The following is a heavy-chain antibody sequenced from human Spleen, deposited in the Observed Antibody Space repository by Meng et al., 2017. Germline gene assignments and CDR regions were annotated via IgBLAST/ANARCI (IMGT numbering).Heavy chain of an antibody. V-gene: IGHV4-34*01. D-gene: IGHD4-11*01. CDR3: ARGPTTMAHDFDY. J-gene: IGHJ4*02. CDR2: INHSGST. CDR1: GGSFSYYY. Sequence: QWQLQQGGAGLFKPSETLALTCVVSGGSFSYYYWSWIRQPPGKGLEWIGEINHSGSTNYNPSLESRATISVDTSQNNLSLKLSSVTAADSAVYYCARGPTTMAHDFDYWGQGTLVTVSS.